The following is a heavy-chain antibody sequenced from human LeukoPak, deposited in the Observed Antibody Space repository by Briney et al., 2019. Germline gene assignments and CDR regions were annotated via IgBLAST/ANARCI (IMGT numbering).Heavy chain of an antibody. Sequence: GGSLRLSCAASGFTFSSYAMHWVRQAPGKGLEWVAVISYDGSNKYYAGSVKGRFTISRDNSKNTLYLQMNSLRAEDTAVYYCARDSYYYGSGSYFDYWGQGTLVTVSS. J-gene: IGHJ4*02. CDR2: ISYDGSNK. CDR3: ARDSYYYGSGSYFDY. V-gene: IGHV3-30-3*01. CDR1: GFTFSSYA. D-gene: IGHD3-10*01.